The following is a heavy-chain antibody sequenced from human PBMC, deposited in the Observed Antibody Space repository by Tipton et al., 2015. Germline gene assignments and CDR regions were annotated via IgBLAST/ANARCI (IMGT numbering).Heavy chain of an antibody. CDR1: GFTFDDYA. Sequence: QLVQSGGGVVQPGTSLRLSCAASGFTFDDYAMHWVRQAPGKGLEWVANIKPDGSESYYLESVKGRFTFSRDNAKNSLYLQMNRLRAEDTAVYYCARSGGYGWDQWGQGTLVTVSS. D-gene: IGHD5-12*01. CDR2: IKPDGSES. J-gene: IGHJ4*02. V-gene: IGHV3-7*01. CDR3: ARSGGYGWDQ.